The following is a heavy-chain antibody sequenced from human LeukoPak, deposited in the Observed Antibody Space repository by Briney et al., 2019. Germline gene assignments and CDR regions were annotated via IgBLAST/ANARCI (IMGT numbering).Heavy chain of an antibody. Sequence: GESLKISCKGSGYTFTSYDINWVRQATGQGLEWMGWMNPNSGNTGYAQKFQGRVTMTRNTSISTAYMELSSLRSEDTAVYYCARGLITMVRGVIMILGYWGQGTLVTVSS. CDR3: ARGLITMVRGVIMILGY. V-gene: IGHV1-8*01. CDR2: MNPNSGNT. CDR1: GYTFTSYD. D-gene: IGHD3-10*01. J-gene: IGHJ4*02.